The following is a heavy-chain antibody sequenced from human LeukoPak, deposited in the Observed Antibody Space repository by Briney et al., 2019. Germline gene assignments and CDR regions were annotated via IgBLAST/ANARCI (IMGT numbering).Heavy chain of an antibody. V-gene: IGHV3-48*04. J-gene: IGHJ4*02. CDR3: ARTDGSGG. CDR1: GFTFSSYS. D-gene: IGHD3-10*01. CDR2: ISSSSTTI. Sequence: PGGSLRLSCAASGFTFSSYSMNWVRQAPGKGLEWVSYISSSSTTIYYADSVKGRFTVSRDNAKKSVYLQMNSLRAEDTAVYYCARTDGSGGWGQGTLVTVSS.